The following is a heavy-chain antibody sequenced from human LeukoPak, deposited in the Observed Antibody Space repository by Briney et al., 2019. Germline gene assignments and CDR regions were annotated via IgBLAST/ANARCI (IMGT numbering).Heavy chain of an antibody. CDR2: IYYSGST. V-gene: IGHV4-59*01. CDR3: ARVVYGMDV. CDR1: GGSISSYY. Sequence: SETLSLTCTVSGGSISSYYWSWIRQPPGKGLEWIGYIYYSGSTNYNPSLKSRVTISVDTSKNQFSLKLGSVAAADTAVYYCARVVYGMDVWGQGTTVTVSS. J-gene: IGHJ6*02.